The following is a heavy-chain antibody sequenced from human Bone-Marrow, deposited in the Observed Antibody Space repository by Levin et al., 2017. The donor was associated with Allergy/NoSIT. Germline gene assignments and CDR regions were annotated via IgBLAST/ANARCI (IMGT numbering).Heavy chain of an antibody. CDR1: GFTFSSYA. Sequence: PGGSLRLSCAASGFTFSSYAIHWVRQAPGKGLEWVVFISYDGSNKYYADSVKGRFTISRDNSKNTLYLQMDSLRAEDTAVYFCAKGAADYDFWSGYLFDPWGQGTLVTVSS. D-gene: IGHD3-3*01. CDR3: AKGAADYDFWSGYLFDP. J-gene: IGHJ5*02. CDR2: ISYDGSNK. V-gene: IGHV3-30*18.